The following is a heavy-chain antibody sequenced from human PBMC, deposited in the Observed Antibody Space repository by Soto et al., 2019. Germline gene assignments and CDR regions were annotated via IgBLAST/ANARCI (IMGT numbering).Heavy chain of an antibody. CDR1: GFTFSSYA. D-gene: IGHD6-6*01. Sequence: EVQLLESGGGLVQPGGSLRLSCTASGFTFSSYAMSWVRQAPGKGLEWVSAISGSGGNTYYADSVKGRFTISRDNSKNTLYPQMNSLRAEDTAVYYCAKSITARPFDYWGQGALVTVSS. V-gene: IGHV3-23*01. CDR2: ISGSGGNT. J-gene: IGHJ4*02. CDR3: AKSITARPFDY.